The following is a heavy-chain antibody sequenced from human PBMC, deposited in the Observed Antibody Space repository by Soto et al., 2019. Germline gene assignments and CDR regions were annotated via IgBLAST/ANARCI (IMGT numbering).Heavy chain of an antibody. CDR3: AKDRRDETHLYYYYMDV. V-gene: IGHV1-24*01. Sequence: EASVKVSCKVSGYTLTELSMHWVRQAPGKGLEWMGGFDPEDGETIYAQKFQGRVTMTEDTSTDTAYMELNSLRAEDTAVYYCAKDRRDETHLYYYYMDVWGKGTTVTVSS. J-gene: IGHJ6*03. CDR2: FDPEDGET. CDR1: GYTLTELS.